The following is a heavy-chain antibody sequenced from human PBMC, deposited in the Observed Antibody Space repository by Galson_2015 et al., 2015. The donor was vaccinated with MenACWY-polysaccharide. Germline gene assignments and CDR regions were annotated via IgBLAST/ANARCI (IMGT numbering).Heavy chain of an antibody. CDR3: ARVLKGLVGATPDY. D-gene: IGHD1-26*01. CDR1: GFTFSSYR. V-gene: IGHV3-48*02. CDR2: ISSGGTI. Sequence: SLRLSCAASGFTFSSYRMNWVRQAPGKGLEWVSYISSGGTIYYADSVKGRFTISRDNAKNSLYLQMNSLRDDDTAVYYCARVLKGLVGATPDYWGQGPLVTVSS. J-gene: IGHJ4*02.